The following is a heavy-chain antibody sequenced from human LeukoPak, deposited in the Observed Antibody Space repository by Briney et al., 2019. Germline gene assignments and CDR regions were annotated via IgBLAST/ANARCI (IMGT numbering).Heavy chain of an antibody. J-gene: IGHJ6*02. CDR3: ARAKVAYGMDV. Sequence: GGSLRLSCAASGFTFSSYSMNWVRQAPGKGLEWVSSISSSSSYIYYADSVKGRFTISRDNAKNSLYLQMNSLRAEDTAVYYCARAKVAYGMDVWGQGTTATVSS. D-gene: IGHD5-12*01. CDR2: ISSSSSYI. V-gene: IGHV3-21*01. CDR1: GFTFSSYS.